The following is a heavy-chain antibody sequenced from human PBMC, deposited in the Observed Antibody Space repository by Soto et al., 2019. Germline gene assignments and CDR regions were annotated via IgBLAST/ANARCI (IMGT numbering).Heavy chain of an antibody. CDR3: ARGVAEDFWKSYSHHYYYGLDV. Sequence: ASVKVSCKASGYTFTNYGINWVRQAPGQGLQWMGWISAYNGDTNYVQRFQGRVLMTTDKSTNTAYMELRSLRSDDTAVYYCARGVAEDFWKSYSHHYYYGLDVWGQGTTVTVSS. D-gene: IGHD3-3*01. CDR2: ISAYNGDT. CDR1: GYTFTNYG. J-gene: IGHJ6*02. V-gene: IGHV1-18*04.